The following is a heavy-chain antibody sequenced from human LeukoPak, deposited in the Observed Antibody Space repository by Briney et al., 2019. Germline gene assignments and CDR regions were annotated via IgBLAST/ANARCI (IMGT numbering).Heavy chain of an antibody. D-gene: IGHD5/OR15-5a*01. CDR2: IYTTGNT. J-gene: IGHJ6*03. Sequence: SETLSLTCSLSGDSISSGVFYWSWTRQPAGKGLEWIGRIYTTGNTNYNPSLKSRVTMSIDTSENQFSLKLTSVTAADTAVYYCARGSFYRNSYYYYINVWGTGTTVTVSS. V-gene: IGHV4-61*02. CDR1: GDSISSGVFY. CDR3: ARGSFYRNSYYYYINV.